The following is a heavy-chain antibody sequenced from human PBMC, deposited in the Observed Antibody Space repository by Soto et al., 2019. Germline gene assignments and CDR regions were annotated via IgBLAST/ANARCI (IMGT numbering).Heavy chain of an antibody. CDR3: AREGDYGDYGTLDY. CDR1: GFTFSSYS. D-gene: IGHD4-17*01. CDR2: ISSSSSTI. J-gene: IGHJ4*02. Sequence: EVQLVESGGGLVQPGGSLRLSCAASGFTFSSYSMNWVRQAPGKGLEWVSYISSSSSTIYYADSVKGRFTISRDNAKNALYLQMNSLRAEDTAVYYWAREGDYGDYGTLDYWGQGTLVTVSS. V-gene: IGHV3-48*01.